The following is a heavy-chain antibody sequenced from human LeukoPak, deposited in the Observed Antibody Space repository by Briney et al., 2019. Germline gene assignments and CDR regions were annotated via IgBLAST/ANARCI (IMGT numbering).Heavy chain of an antibody. CDR3: VKGGWCDD. CDR2: INPDGSVE. J-gene: IGHJ4*02. D-gene: IGHD2-21*01. Sequence: GGSPRLSCVASGFTFSSSWMTWVRQAPGKGLEWVANINPDGSVEHYVDSVKGRFDVSRKNAKNSLYLQMNGLTGEDTAVYYCVKGGWCDDWGQGALVTVSS. V-gene: IGHV3-7*01. CDR1: GFTFSSSW.